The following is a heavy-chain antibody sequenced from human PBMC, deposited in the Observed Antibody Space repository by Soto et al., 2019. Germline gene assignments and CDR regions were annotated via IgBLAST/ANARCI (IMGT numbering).Heavy chain of an antibody. CDR1: GFAFGSYW. Sequence: GGSLRLSCAASGFAFGSYWMTWVRQAPGKGLEWVSTMSDGGSSTYYADSVKGRFTISRDNSKNTLYLQMNSLRAEDTAVYYCAKVGKKDIVVVVAATHGAFDIWGQGTMVTVSS. CDR2: MSDGGSST. CDR3: AKVGKKDIVVVVAATHGAFDI. J-gene: IGHJ3*02. D-gene: IGHD2-15*01. V-gene: IGHV3-23*01.